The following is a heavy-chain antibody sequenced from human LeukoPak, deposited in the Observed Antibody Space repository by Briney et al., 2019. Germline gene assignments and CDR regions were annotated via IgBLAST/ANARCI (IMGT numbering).Heavy chain of an antibody. J-gene: IGHJ4*02. D-gene: IGHD6-19*01. CDR2: ISAYNGNT. Sequence: ASVKVSCKASGYTSTSYGISWVRQAPGQGLEWMGWISAYNGNTNYAQKVQGRVTMTTDTSTSTAYMELRSLRSDDTAVYYCARDSTIAVAGIGGYWGQGTLVTVSS. CDR1: GYTSTSYG. V-gene: IGHV1-18*01. CDR3: ARDSTIAVAGIGGY.